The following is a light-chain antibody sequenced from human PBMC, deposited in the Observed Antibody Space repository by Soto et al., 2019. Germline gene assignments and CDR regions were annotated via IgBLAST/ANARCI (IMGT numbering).Light chain of an antibody. J-gene: IGKJ5*01. V-gene: IGKV3-11*01. CDR3: KQRSNWPPAIT. CDR2: DAS. Sequence: EIVLTQSPATLSLSPGERATLSCRASQSVSSYLAWYQQKPGQAPRLLIYDASNRATGIPARFSGSGSGTDFTLTTSRRAPEDFAVYYCKQRSNWPPAITFGQGTRLEIK. CDR1: QSVSSY.